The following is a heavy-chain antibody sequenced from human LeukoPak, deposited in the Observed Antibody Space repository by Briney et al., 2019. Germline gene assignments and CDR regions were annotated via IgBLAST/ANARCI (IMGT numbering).Heavy chain of an antibody. Sequence: SETLSLTCTVSGGSISSGDYYWSWIRQPPGTGLEWIGYIYYSGSTYYNPSHKSRVTISVDTSKNQFSLKLSSVTAADTAVYYCARQAYYYDSSGYSTLFDYWGQGTLVTVSS. CDR3: ARQAYYYDSSGYSTLFDY. CDR1: GGSISSGDYY. V-gene: IGHV4-30-4*01. J-gene: IGHJ4*02. D-gene: IGHD3-22*01. CDR2: IYYSGST.